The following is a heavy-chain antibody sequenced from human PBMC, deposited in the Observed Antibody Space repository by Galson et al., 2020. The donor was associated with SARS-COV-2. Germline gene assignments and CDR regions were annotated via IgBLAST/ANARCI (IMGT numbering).Heavy chain of an antibody. CDR3: ARSVVPAAIHRWFDP. Sequence: GGSLRLSCAASGFTFSSYAMHWVRQAPGKGLEWVAVILYDGSNTYYADSVTGRFTISRDNSKNTLYLQMNSLRAEDTAVYYCARSVVPAAIHRWFDPWGQGTLVTVSS. CDR1: GFTFSSYA. CDR2: ILYDGSNT. J-gene: IGHJ5*02. D-gene: IGHD2-2*02. V-gene: IGHV3-30*04.